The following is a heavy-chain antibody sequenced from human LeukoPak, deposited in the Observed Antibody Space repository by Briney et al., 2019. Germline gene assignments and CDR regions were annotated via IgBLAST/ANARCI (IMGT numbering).Heavy chain of an antibody. CDR2: INHSGST. V-gene: IGHV4-34*01. CDR1: GGSFSGYY. Sequence: SETLSLTCAVYGGSFSGYYWSWIRQPPGKGLEWIGEINHSGSTNYNPSLKSRVTISVDTSKNQFSLKLSSVTAADTAVYYCAIPATAKHPNDYWGQGTLVTVSS. J-gene: IGHJ4*02. CDR3: AIPATAKHPNDY.